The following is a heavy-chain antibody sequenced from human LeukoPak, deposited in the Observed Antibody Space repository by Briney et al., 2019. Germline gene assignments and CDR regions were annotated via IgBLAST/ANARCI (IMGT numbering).Heavy chain of an antibody. V-gene: IGHV1-18*01. CDR1: GYTFTSYG. CDR3: ARDSGGRYFDWLYYFDY. D-gene: IGHD3-9*01. J-gene: IGHJ4*02. Sequence: ASVKVSCKASGYTFTSYGISWVRQAPGQGLEWMGWISAYNGNTNYAQKFQGRVTMTRDTSISTAYMELSRLRSDDTAVYYCARDSGGRYFDWLYYFDYWGQGTLVTVSS. CDR2: ISAYNGNT.